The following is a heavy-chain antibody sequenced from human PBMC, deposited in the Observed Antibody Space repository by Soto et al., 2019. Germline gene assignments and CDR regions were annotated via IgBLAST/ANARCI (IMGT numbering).Heavy chain of an antibody. CDR2: ISYDGSNK. CDR1: GFTFMSYA. CDR3: VRSMITEVRLIGLGA. J-gene: IGHJ5*02. V-gene: IGHV3-30-3*01. D-gene: IGHD3-22*01. Sequence: LRLSCGSSGFTFMSYAMHWVRQTPGKGLEWVAVISYDGSNKHYADSVKGRFSISRDNSKNMLYLQMDSLSTEDTAVYYCVRSMITEVRLIGLGAWGQGCLVTV.